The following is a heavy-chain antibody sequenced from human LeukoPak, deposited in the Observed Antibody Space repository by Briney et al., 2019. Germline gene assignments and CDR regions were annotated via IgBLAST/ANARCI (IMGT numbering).Heavy chain of an antibody. CDR2: ISGSGGST. V-gene: IGHV3-23*01. D-gene: IGHD3-10*01. J-gene: IGHJ4*02. CDR1: GFTFSSYG. CDR3: AKRGPVSYGSGTYFDY. Sequence: PGGSLRLSCAASGFTFSSYGMSWVRQAPGKGLEWVSAISGSGGSTYYADSVKGRFTISRDNSKNTLYLQMNSLRAEDTAVYYCAKRGPVSYGSGTYFDYWGQGTLVTVSS.